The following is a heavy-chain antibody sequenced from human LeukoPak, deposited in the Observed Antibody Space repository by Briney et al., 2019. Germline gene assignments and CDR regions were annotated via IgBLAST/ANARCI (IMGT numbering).Heavy chain of an antibody. V-gene: IGHV4-31*03. CDR3: ARAGGRWLQFGDYYGMDV. D-gene: IGHD5-24*01. CDR2: IYYSGST. CDR1: GGSISSGGYY. J-gene: IGHJ6*02. Sequence: PSQTLSLTCTVSGGSISSGGYYWSWIRLHPGKGLEWIGYIYYSGSTYYNPSLKSRVTISVDTSKNQFSLKLSSVTAADTAVYYCARAGGRWLQFGDYYGMDVWGQGTTVTVSS.